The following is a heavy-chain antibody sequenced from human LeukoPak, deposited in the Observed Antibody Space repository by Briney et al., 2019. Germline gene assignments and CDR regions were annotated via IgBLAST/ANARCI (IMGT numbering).Heavy chain of an antibody. Sequence: PSETLSLTCAVSGGSISSGGYSWSWIRQPPGKGLEWIGYIYHSGSTYYNPSLKSRVTISVDTSKNQFSLKLSSVTAADTAVYYCARHYYGSGSYYNPRWVFDPWGQGTLVTVSS. CDR1: GGSISSGGYS. V-gene: IGHV4-30-2*01. CDR3: ARHYYGSGSYYNPRWVFDP. J-gene: IGHJ5*02. D-gene: IGHD3-10*01. CDR2: IYHSGST.